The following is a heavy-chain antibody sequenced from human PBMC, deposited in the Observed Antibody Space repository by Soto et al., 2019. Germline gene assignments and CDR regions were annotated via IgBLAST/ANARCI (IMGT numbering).Heavy chain of an antibody. CDR1: GFTFSSYA. CDR2: ISGSGGST. V-gene: IGHV3-23*01. Sequence: EVQLLESGGGLVQPGGSLRLSCAASGFTFSSYAMSWVRQAPGKGLEWVLAISGSGGSTYYADSVKGRFTISRDNSKNTLYLQMNSLRAEDTAVYYCAKDRGSGSYYPYYYYYGMDVWGQGTTVTVSS. D-gene: IGHD1-26*01. J-gene: IGHJ6*02. CDR3: AKDRGSGSYYPYYYYYGMDV.